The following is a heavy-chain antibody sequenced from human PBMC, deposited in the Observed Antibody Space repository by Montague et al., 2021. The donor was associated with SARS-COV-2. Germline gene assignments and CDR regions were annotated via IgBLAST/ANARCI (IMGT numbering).Heavy chain of an antibody. V-gene: IGHV4-34*12. J-gene: IGHJ6*02. D-gene: IGHD3-10*01. CDR2: VIHSGTT. CDR3: ASGEFFYYGSGNYYRSALDG. Sequence: SETLSLTCHVYGASFSGYYWGWVRQSPGKGLEWIGEVIHSGTTNYNPSLKGRVTISIDSSNDRFSLRLTSLTAADTGVYYCASGEFFYYGSGNYYRSALDGWGQGRRSPSP. CDR1: GASFSGYY.